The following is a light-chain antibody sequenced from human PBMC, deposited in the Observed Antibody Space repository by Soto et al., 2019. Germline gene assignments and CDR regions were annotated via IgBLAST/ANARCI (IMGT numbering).Light chain of an antibody. Sequence: QPGSGTGSTGRSMPNYCKKNSSDVGVYNYVSWFQQHPGKAPKLMVYDVSNRPSGVSNRFSGSKSGNTASLTISGLQAEDEADYYCSSYTSSSSYVFGTGTKVTVL. J-gene: IGLJ1*01. CDR3: SSYTSSSSYV. CDR1: SSDVGVYNY. CDR2: DVS. V-gene: IGLV2-14*03.